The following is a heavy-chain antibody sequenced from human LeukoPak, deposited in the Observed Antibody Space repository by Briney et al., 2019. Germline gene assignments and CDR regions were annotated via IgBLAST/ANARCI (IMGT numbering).Heavy chain of an antibody. Sequence: QPGGSLRLSCAASGFTFSDHYMTWIRQAPGKGLEWVANIKQDASDIYYADSVKGRFTISRVNAKNSVYLQMNSLRAEDTAVYYCAREGVVVVPAANNPKRQDDASDIWGQGTMVTVSS. CDR3: AREGVVVVPAANNPKRQDDASDI. V-gene: IGHV3-7*01. D-gene: IGHD2-2*01. CDR2: IKQDASDI. J-gene: IGHJ3*02. CDR1: GFTFSDHY.